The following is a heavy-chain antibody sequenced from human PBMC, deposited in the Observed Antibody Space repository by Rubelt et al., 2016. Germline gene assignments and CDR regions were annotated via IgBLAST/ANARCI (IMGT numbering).Heavy chain of an antibody. CDR3: ARDRIRIAARQGWYFDL. CDR1: GYNFTSYG. D-gene: IGHD6-6*01. CDR2: IGAYNGNT. J-gene: IGHJ2*01. V-gene: IGHV1-18*01. Sequence: QVQLVQSGAEVKKPGASVKVSCKASGYNFTSYGISWVRQAPGQGLEWMGWIGAYNGNTNYAQKSQGRVTRTTDTSPSTAYMELRSLRSDDTAVYYCARDRIRIAARQGWYFDLWGRGTLVTVSS.